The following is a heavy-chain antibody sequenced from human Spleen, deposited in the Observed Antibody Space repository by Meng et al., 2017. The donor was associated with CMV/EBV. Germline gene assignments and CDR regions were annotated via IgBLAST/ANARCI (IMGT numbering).Heavy chain of an antibody. J-gene: IGHJ5*02. V-gene: IGHV1-2*02. Sequence: ASVKVSCKASGYSFTDYYIHWVRQAPGQGLEWMGWINPNSGGAHYAQQFQGRVTMTRDTSISTVYMELTRLISDGTAVYYCARDKGGGSYYGGWFDPWGQGTLVTVSS. CDR3: ARDKGGGSYYGGWFDP. CDR2: INPNSGGA. D-gene: IGHD1-26*01. CDR1: GYSFTDYY.